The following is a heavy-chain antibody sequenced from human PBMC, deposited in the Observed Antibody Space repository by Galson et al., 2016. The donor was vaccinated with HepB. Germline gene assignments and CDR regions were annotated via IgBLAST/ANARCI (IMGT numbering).Heavy chain of an antibody. D-gene: IGHD6-19*01. CDR3: AKEHSGYSDY. J-gene: IGHJ4*02. V-gene: IGHV3-23*01. CDR2: ISDSGGST. CDR1: GFTFSTYA. Sequence: SLRLSCAASGFTFSTYALNWVRQAPGKGLEWVSAISDSGGSTYYADSVKGRFTISRDKSKNTLYLQMNSLRAEDTAVYYCAKEHSGYSDYWGQGTLVIVSS.